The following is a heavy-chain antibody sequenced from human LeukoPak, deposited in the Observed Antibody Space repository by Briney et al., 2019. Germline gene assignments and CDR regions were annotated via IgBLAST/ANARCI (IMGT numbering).Heavy chain of an antibody. CDR1: GTISISNYY. D-gene: IGHD7-27*01. J-gene: IGHJ2*01. CDR2: IYHSGST. CDR3: LGWGSWYFDH. V-gene: IGHV4-39*07. Sequence: SETLSLTCTGGTISISNYYWGWIRQPPGKGLEWIGSIYHSGSTYYNPSLKSRVTISVDRSKIHFSLNLTSVTAADTAVYLRLGWGSWYFDHWGRGTLVTVSS.